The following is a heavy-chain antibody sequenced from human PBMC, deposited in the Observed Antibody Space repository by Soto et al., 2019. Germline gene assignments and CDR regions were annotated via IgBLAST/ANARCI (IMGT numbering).Heavy chain of an antibody. J-gene: IGHJ4*02. CDR2: ISSSSSYI. CDR1: GFTFSSYS. V-gene: IGHV3-21*01. CDR3: ARDPYCSSTSCYRDSPIFGVVIHWIYFDY. D-gene: IGHD2-2*01. Sequence: GGSLRLSCAASGFTFSSYSMNWVRQAPGKGLEWVSSISSSSSYIYYADSVKGRFTISRDNAKNSLYLQMNSLRAEDTAVYYCARDPYCSSTSCYRDSPIFGVVIHWIYFDYWGQGTLVTVSS.